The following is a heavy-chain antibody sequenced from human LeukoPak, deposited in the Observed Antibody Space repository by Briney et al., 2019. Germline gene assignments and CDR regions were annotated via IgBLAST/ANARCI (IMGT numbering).Heavy chain of an antibody. V-gene: IGHV3-30*02. CDR3: EREGGRAALGRFAY. D-gene: IGHD6-13*01. CDR1: GLHFRSYG. J-gene: IGHJ4*02. CDR2: IQDDGTYT. Sequence: GGSLTLSCALSGLHFRSYGMHWVRQAPGKGLEWVTFIQDDGTYTSYAASVQGRFTISRDNSTHSVYLHMNSLRADDTALYYREREGGRAALGRFAYWGQGTLVTVSS.